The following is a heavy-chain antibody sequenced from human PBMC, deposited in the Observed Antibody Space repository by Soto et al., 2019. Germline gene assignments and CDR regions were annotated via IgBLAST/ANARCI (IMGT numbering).Heavy chain of an antibody. J-gene: IGHJ4*02. CDR3: ARQTTYSSSWHDC. D-gene: IGHD6-13*01. CDR2: IYSSGSI. V-gene: IGHV4-4*07. CDR1: GGSINHYY. Sequence: SETLSLTCSVSGGSINHYYWSWIRQPAGKGLEYIGRIYSSGSINYNPSLKSRVTMSVDTSKNQFSLKVRSVTAADTAVYYCARQTTYSSSWHDCWGQGTLVTVSA.